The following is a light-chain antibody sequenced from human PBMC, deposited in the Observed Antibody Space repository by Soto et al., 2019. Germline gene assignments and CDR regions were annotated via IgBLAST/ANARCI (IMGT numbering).Light chain of an antibody. CDR3: SSYAGSSNV. CDR2: EVN. CDR1: SSDVGGYNY. J-gene: IGLJ1*01. Sequence: QSVLTQPPSASGSHGQSVAISCTGTSSDVGGYNYVSWYQQHPGKAPKLMIYEVNKRPSGVPDRFSGSKSGNTASLTVSGLQAEDEADYYSSSYAGSSNVFGTGTKLTVL. V-gene: IGLV2-8*01.